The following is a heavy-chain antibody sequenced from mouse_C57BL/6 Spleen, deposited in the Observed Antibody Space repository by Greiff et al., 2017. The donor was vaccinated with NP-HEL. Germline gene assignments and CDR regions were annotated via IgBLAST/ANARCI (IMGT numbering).Heavy chain of an antibody. Sequence: QVQLQQPGAELVKPGASVKLSCKASGYTFTSYWMHWVKQRPGQGLEWIGMIHPNSGSTNYYEKFKSKATLTVDKSSSTAYMQLSSLTSEDSAVYYCARPPGGYFDVWGTGTTVTVSS. V-gene: IGHV1-64*01. CDR2: IHPNSGST. CDR3: ARPPGGYFDV. J-gene: IGHJ1*03. CDR1: GYTFTSYW.